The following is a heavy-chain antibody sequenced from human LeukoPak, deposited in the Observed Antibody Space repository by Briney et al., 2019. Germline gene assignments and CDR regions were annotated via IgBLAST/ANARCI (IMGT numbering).Heavy chain of an antibody. J-gene: IGHJ6*02. CDR1: GFTFSSYS. D-gene: IGHD6-19*01. V-gene: IGHV3-21*01. CDR3: ATGYSSGWSQV. Sequence: GGSLRLSCAASGFTFSSYSMNWVRQAPGKGLKWVSSISSSSSYIYYADSVKGRFTISRDNAKNSLYLQMNSLRAEDTAVYYCATGYSSGWSQVWGQGTTVTVSS. CDR2: ISSSSSYI.